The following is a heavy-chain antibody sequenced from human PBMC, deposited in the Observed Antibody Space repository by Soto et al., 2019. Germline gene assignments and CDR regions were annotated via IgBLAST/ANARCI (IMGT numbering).Heavy chain of an antibody. D-gene: IGHD1-26*01. V-gene: IGHV3-23*01. CDR1: GFTFRGYA. CDR2: ISGSGDST. J-gene: IGHJ4*02. Sequence: EVQLLESGGGLAQPGGSLRLSCAASGFTFRGYAMSWVRQAPGKGPEWVSGISGSGDSTYHANSVKGRFTISRDNSKNTRCLQVNSQCGADTAVYSCAKGYRASHSHVNYWGQGTLVTVTS. CDR3: AKGYRASHSHVNY.